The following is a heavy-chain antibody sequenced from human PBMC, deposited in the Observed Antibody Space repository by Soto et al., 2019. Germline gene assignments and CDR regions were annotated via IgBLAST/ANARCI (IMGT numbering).Heavy chain of an antibody. J-gene: IGHJ4*02. D-gene: IGHD4-17*01. Sequence: QVQLVQSGAEVQKPGASVKVSCKTSGYIFKNYGISWVRQAPGQGLEWMGWFYPKEGRANFAQNFQGRVTFTTDTPTSTAYIYLRRLRFDDSAVYFCARDIDYDIDYWGQGTLVTVSS. CDR3: ARDIDYDIDY. CDR2: FYPKEGRA. CDR1: GYIFKNYG. V-gene: IGHV1-18*01.